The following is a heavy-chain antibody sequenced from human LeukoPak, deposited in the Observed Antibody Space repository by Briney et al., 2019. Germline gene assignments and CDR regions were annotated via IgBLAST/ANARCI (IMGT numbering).Heavy chain of an antibody. Sequence: AASVKVSCKASGYTFTSYGISWVRQAPGQGLEWMGWISAYNGNTNYAQKLQGRVTMTTDTSTSTAYMELRSLRSDDTAVYYCARALGYSSGWYGTFDYWGQGTLVTVSS. CDR3: ARALGYSSGWYGTFDY. CDR2: ISAYNGNT. D-gene: IGHD6-19*01. CDR1: GYTFTSYG. J-gene: IGHJ4*02. V-gene: IGHV1-18*01.